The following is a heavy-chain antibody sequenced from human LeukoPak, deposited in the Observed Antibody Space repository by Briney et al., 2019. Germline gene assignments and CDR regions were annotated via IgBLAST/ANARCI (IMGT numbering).Heavy chain of an antibody. Sequence: ASVKVSCKASGYTFTGYYIHWVRQAPGQGLEWMGWINPNSGDTNYAQKFQGRVTITRDTSISTAYMELSSLRSEDTAVYYCARVDGSPDYWAREPWSPSPQ. CDR3: ARVDGSPDY. V-gene: IGHV1-2*02. CDR2: INPNSGDT. D-gene: IGHD2-15*01. J-gene: IGHJ4*02. CDR1: GYTFTGYY.